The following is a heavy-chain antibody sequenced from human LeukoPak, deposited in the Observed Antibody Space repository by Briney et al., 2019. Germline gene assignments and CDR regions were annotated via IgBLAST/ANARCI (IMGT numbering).Heavy chain of an antibody. D-gene: IGHD3-16*01. CDR1: GYTFTSYG. Sequence: ASVKVSCKASGYTFTSYGITWVRQAPGQGLEWMGWISAYSGNTIYAQKFQDRVTMATDTYTTTVYMELRSLRSDDTAVYYCARDLQGALGYWGQGTLVTVSS. CDR2: ISAYSGNT. J-gene: IGHJ4*02. V-gene: IGHV1-18*01. CDR3: ARDLQGALGY.